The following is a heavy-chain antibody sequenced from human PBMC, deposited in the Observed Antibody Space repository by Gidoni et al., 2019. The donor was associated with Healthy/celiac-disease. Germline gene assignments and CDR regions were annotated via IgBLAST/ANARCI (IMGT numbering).Heavy chain of an antibody. J-gene: IGHJ4*02. D-gene: IGHD6-13*01. V-gene: IGHV1-69*01. Sequence: GLEWMGGIIPIFGTANYAQKFQGRVTITADESTSTAYMELSSLRSEDTAVYYCARGGAAAGTPPLDYWGQGTLVTVSS. CDR2: IIPIFGTA. CDR3: ARGGAAAGTPPLDY.